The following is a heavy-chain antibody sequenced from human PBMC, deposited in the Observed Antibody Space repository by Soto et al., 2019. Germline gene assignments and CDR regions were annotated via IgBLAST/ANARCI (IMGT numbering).Heavy chain of an antibody. CDR1: GVTINSFA. D-gene: IGHD4-17*01. CDR3: ARGYGGYFDD. V-gene: IGHV1-69*01. CDR2: ITPLFETT. Sequence: QVQLVQSGAEVKKPGSSVKVSCKASGVTINSFAVTWVRQAPGQGLQWLGGITPLFETTNYAQNFQGRVTITADESTTTSYMELRGLASEETAVYYCARGYGGYFDDWGQGTLVTVSS. J-gene: IGHJ4*02.